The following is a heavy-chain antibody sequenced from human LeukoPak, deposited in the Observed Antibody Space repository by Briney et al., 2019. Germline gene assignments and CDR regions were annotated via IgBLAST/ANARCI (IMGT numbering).Heavy chain of an antibody. V-gene: IGHV3-48*03. J-gene: IGHJ4*02. CDR3: AREDGSHLDY. Sequence: LSGGSLRLSCATSGFTFSNYEMSWVRQTPGKGLEWVSYISSSGSSTYYADSVKGRFTISRDNAKSSLCLQMDSLRAGDTAVYYCAREDGSHLDYWGRGTLVTVSS. CDR1: GFTFSNYE. CDR2: ISSSGSST. D-gene: IGHD1-26*01.